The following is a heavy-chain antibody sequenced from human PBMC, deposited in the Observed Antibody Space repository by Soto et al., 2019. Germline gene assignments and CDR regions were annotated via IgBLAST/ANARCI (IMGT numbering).Heavy chain of an antibody. D-gene: IGHD4-17*01. Sequence: ASETLSLTCTVSGGSISSGDYYWSWIRQPPGKGLEWIGYIYYSGSTYYNPSLKSRVTISVDTSKNQFSLKLSSVTAADTAVYYCARETTVVTPLTPTGAFDIWGQGTMVTVSS. CDR1: GGSISSGDYY. CDR2: IYYSGST. CDR3: ARETTVVTPLTPTGAFDI. V-gene: IGHV4-30-4*01. J-gene: IGHJ3*02.